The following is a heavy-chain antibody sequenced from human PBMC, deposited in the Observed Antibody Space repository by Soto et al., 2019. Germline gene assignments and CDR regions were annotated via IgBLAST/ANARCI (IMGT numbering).Heavy chain of an antibody. CDR1: GFNLGSYW. D-gene: IGHD1-1*01. CDR3: ERGGLETFDY. V-gene: IGHV3-74*01. CDR2: INDYGTTI. Sequence: EVQLVESGGGLVQPGGSLRLSCAASGFNLGSYWMHWVRQAPGKGLVWVSRINDYGTTINYAESVEGRFTISRDDAKSEVYLQMTNLRAEDTAVYYCERGGLETFDYWGQGALVTVSS. J-gene: IGHJ4*02.